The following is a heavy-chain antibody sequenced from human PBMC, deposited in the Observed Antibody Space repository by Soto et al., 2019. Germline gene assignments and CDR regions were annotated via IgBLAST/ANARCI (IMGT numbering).Heavy chain of an antibody. CDR2: IKQDGSEK. V-gene: IGHV3-7*01. CDR3: ARASVPAAILGGGYYYMDV. D-gene: IGHD2-2*02. J-gene: IGHJ6*03. Sequence: GESLKISCAASGFTFSSYWMSWVRQAPGKGLEWVANIKQDGSEKYYVDSVKGRFTISRDNAKNSLYLQMNSLRAEDTAVYYCARASVPAAILGGGYYYMDVWGKGTTVTVSS. CDR1: GFTFSSYW.